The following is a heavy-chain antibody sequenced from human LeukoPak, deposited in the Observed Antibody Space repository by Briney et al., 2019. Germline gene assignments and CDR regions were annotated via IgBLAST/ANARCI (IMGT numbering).Heavy chain of an antibody. CDR2: LSGGGDST. J-gene: IGHJ4*02. V-gene: IGHV3-23*01. Sequence: PGGSLRLSCATSGFTFSSYVMSLVRQAPGKGLEWVTALSGGGDSTYYADSVKGRFTVSRDNSKSTLYLQMNSLRAEDTAVYYCTKGSGSSRPYYFDYWGQGTLVTVSS. CDR3: TKGSGSSRPYYFDY. CDR1: GFTFSSYV. D-gene: IGHD6-6*01.